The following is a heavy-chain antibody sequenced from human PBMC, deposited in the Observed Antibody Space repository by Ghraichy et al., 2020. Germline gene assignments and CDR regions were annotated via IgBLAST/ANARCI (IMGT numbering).Heavy chain of an antibody. CDR2: INSDGSDS. J-gene: IGHJ5*02. D-gene: IGHD2-15*01. CDR3: ASLGGLLLT. Sequence: GGLRLSCAASGFTFSNYWMHWVRQAPGKGLVWVSRINSDGSDSMYADSAKGRFTISRDNSKNMLYLQMSSLRAEDTATYYCASLGGLLLTWGQGTLVTVSS. CDR1: GFTFSNYW. V-gene: IGHV3-74*03.